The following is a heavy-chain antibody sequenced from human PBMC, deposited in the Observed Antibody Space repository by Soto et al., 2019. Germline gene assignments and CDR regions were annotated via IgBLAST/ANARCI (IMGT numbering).Heavy chain of an antibody. CDR3: ARVSLYGGSYRFDS. CDR1: GYSISTGRYY. CDR2: IYYTGTT. Sequence: SETLSLTCTVSGYSISTGRYYWSWIRQHPGKGLEWIGYIYYTGTTNYNPSLKSRVTILLDMSKNQVSLKLSSVTAADTAVYYCARVSLYGGSYRFDSWGQGTLDTVSS. V-gene: IGHV4-31*03. J-gene: IGHJ4*02. D-gene: IGHD1-26*01.